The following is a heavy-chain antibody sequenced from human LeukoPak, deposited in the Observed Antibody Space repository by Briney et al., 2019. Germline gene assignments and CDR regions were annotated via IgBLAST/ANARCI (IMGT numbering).Heavy chain of an antibody. CDR1: GFTFDDYA. J-gene: IGHJ4*02. CDR2: ISWNSGSI. CDR3: AKGAYSSGWYYFDY. V-gene: IGHV3-9*01. D-gene: IGHD6-19*01. Sequence: GGSLRLSCAASGFTFDDYAMHWVRQAPGKGLEWVSGISWNSGSIGYADSVKGRFTISRDNAKNSLYLQMNSLGAEDTALYYCAKGAYSSGWYYFDYRGQGTLVTVSS.